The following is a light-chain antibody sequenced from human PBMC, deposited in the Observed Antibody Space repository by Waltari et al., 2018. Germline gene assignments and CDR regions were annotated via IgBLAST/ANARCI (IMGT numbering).Light chain of an antibody. CDR2: QAS. V-gene: IGKV1-5*03. Sequence: DIQMTQSPSTLSASVGDRITITCRASQRISTWLAWYRQEPGKAPKLLIYQASTLQNGVPSRLSGSGSGTEFTLTISSLQPDDFVTYYCQQYSSYWTFGQGTKVEIK. CDR3: QQYSSYWT. CDR1: QRISTW. J-gene: IGKJ1*01.